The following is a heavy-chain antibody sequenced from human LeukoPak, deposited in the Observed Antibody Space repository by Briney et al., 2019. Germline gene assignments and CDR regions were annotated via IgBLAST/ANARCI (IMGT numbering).Heavy chain of an antibody. CDR2: IRAYNGNT. J-gene: IGHJ6*04. V-gene: IGHV1-18*04. D-gene: IGHD3-10*01. CDR3: ARVFPITMVRGVLDDYYGMDV. Sequence: ASVKVSCKASGYTFTSYGISWVRQAPGQGLEWMGWIRAYNGNTNYAQKLQGRVTMTTDTSTSTAYMELRSLRSDDTAVYYCARVFPITMVRGVLDDYYGMDVWGKGTTVTVSS. CDR1: GYTFTSYG.